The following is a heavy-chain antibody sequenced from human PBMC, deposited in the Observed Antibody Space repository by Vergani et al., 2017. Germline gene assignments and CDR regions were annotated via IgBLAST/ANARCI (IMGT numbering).Heavy chain of an antibody. CDR3: ASPPYRSSWYSPVKH. V-gene: IGHV3-23*04. CDR2: ISGSGGST. J-gene: IGHJ1*01. D-gene: IGHD6-13*01. Sequence: VQLVQSGAEVKKPGSSVKVSCKASGFTFSSYAMSWVRQAPGKGLEWVSAISGSGGSTYYADSVKGRFTISRDNSKNTLYLQMNSLRAEDTAVYYCASPPYRSSWYSPVKHWGQGTLVTVSS. CDR1: GFTFSSYA.